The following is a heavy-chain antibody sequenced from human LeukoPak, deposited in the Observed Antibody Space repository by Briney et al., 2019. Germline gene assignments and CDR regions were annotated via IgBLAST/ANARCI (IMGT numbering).Heavy chain of an antibody. Sequence: SVKVSCNASGDIFNSYSVSWVRQAPGQGLELMGGIIPIFGSTNYAQKFQGRVTITTDQSTRTAYMELNSLSSDDTAVYYCARVGRSRGSLPNSYYYMDVWGKGTTVTVSS. CDR2: IIPIFGST. CDR1: GDIFNSYS. CDR3: ARVGRSRGSLPNSYYYMDV. D-gene: IGHD1-26*01. J-gene: IGHJ6*03. V-gene: IGHV1-69*05.